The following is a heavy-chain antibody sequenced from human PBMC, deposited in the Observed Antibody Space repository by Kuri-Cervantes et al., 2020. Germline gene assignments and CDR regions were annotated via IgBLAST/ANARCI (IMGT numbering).Heavy chain of an antibody. J-gene: IGHJ5*02. V-gene: IGHV4-39*07. CDR3: ARALVMGWFDP. CDR2: IYSSGST. Sequence: SETLSLTCTVSGGSISSSSHYWGWIRQPPGKGLEWIGSIYSSGSTYYNPSLTSRVTISVDTSKNQFSLKLSSVTAADTAVYYCARALVMGWFDPWGQGTLVTVSS. D-gene: IGHD2-21*01. CDR1: GGSISSSSHY.